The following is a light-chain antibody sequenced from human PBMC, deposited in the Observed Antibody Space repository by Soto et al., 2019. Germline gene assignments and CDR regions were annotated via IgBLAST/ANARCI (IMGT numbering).Light chain of an antibody. CDR3: LLSYTEFRAGV. J-gene: IGLJ3*02. V-gene: IGLV7-46*01. CDR2: DTN. CDR1: TGAVTSGHY. Sequence: QAVVTQEPSLTVSPGGTVTLNCGSSTGAVTSGHYPYWFQQKPGQAPRTLIYDTNNKHSWTPARFSGSLLAGKAALTLSGAQPEDEAEYYCLLSYTEFRAGVFGGGTKLTVL.